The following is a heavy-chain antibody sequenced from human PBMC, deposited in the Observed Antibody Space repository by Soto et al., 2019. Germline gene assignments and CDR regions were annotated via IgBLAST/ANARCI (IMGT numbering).Heavy chain of an antibody. D-gene: IGHD1-1*01. CDR3: ARGSGIVALPGELEDVNYDF. J-gene: IGHJ4*02. Sequence: QVQLQQWGAGLVKPSETLSLSCAVYGQSFSGHSWAWIRQPPGKGLEWIGEISESGSTYYNPSLKSRVTISTDTSKNQCSRKLSSVTAADTAAYFCARGSGIVALPGELEDVNYDFWGQGTLVNVSS. CDR2: ISESGST. CDR1: GQSFSGHS. V-gene: IGHV4-34*01.